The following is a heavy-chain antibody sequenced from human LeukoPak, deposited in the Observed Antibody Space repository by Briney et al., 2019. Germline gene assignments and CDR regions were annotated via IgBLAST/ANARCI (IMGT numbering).Heavy chain of an antibody. D-gene: IGHD3-9*01. Sequence: ASVKVSCKASGYTFTNYVINWVRQAPGQGLEWMGWISTYNGNTNYAQKLQGRVTMTTDTSTSTAYMELRSLRSDDTAVYYCARMVGLRYFDWLLYDYYYMDVWGKGTTVTVSS. V-gene: IGHV1-18*01. CDR1: GYTFTNYV. CDR3: ARMVGLRYFDWLLYDYYYMDV. CDR2: ISTYNGNT. J-gene: IGHJ6*03.